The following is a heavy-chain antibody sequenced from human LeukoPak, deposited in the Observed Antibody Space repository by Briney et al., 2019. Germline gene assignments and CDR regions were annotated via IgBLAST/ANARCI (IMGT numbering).Heavy chain of an antibody. CDR3: ARGGPRYFDWLSDY. V-gene: IGHV1-2*02. CDR2: INPNSGGT. J-gene: IGHJ4*02. Sequence: ASVKVSCKASGYTFTSYGISWVRQAPGQGLEWMGWINPNSGGTNYAQKFQGRVTMTRDTSISTAYMELSRLRSDDTAVYYCARGGPRYFDWLSDYWGQGTLVTVSS. D-gene: IGHD3-9*01. CDR1: GYTFTSYG.